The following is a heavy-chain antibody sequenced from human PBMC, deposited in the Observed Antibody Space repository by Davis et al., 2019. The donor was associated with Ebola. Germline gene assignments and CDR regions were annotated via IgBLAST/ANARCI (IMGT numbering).Heavy chain of an antibody. J-gene: IGHJ5*02. CDR3: ARDSSSYDKECWFDP. D-gene: IGHD6-13*01. Sequence: SVPVSRMPSVYTFIRPHMHRVRQPPGQGLEWMGIINPSDGSTNYAQKFQGRVTITADESTSTAYMELSSLRSEDTAVYYCARDSSSYDKECWFDPWGQGTLVTVSS. V-gene: IGHV1-46*01. CDR2: INPSDGST. CDR1: VYTFIRPH.